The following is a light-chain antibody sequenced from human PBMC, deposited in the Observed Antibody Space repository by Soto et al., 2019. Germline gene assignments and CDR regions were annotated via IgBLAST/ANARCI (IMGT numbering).Light chain of an antibody. V-gene: IGKV3-20*01. CDR2: GAA. CDR3: QRFGTSPPWT. J-gene: IGKJ1*01. CDR1: QGVSIS. Sequence: EIVLTQSPATLSLSPGERATLSCRASQGVSISLAWYQQKPGQSPRLLIYGAASRATGIPDRFSGSGSGTDFTLTITRLEPEDFAVYYCQRFGTSPPWTFGQGTKVDIK.